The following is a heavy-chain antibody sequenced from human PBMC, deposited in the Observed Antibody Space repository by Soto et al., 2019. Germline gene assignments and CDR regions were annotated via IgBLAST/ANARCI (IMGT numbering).Heavy chain of an antibody. D-gene: IGHD2-8*01. J-gene: IGHJ4*02. CDR2: IYYGGSA. Sequence: QVQLQQSGPGLVKPSETLSLTCTVSGGSISTYYWSWIRQPPGKGLEWIGYIYYGGSANYNPSLESRVTISLDRSKKQFSLGLNSVTAADTAVYYCSRGGHCTDGVCSALDYWGQGTLVTVSS. CDR3: SRGGHCTDGVCSALDY. CDR1: GGSISTYY. V-gene: IGHV4-59*08.